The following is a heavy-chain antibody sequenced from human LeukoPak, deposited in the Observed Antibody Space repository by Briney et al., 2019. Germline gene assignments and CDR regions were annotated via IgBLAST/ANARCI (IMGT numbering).Heavy chain of an antibody. CDR2: LSDSGGST. D-gene: IGHD3-3*01. CDR1: GFTFSNCG. Sequence: GGSLRLSCAAAGFTFSNCGMSWVRQAPGKGLEWVSGLSDSGGSTFYADSVKGRFTISRDNSKNTLYLQMNSLRAEDTAVYYCASMRLRFLEWLFADFDYWGQGTLVTVSS. J-gene: IGHJ4*02. V-gene: IGHV3-23*01. CDR3: ASMRLRFLEWLFADFDY.